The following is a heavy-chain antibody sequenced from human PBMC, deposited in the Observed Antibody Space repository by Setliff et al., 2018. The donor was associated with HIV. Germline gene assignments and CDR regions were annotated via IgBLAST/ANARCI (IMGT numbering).Heavy chain of an antibody. D-gene: IGHD2-2*01. V-gene: IGHV4-34*01. Sequence: SETLSLTCAVYGESFIGYYWTWIRQPPGKGLEWIGEINHSGSTNYNPSLKSRVTISIDTSKNQLSLKLSSVTAADTAVYYCARDWAGTPARIDYWGRGTLVTVSS. CDR2: INHSGST. CDR3: ARDWAGTPARIDY. CDR1: GESFIGYY. J-gene: IGHJ4*02.